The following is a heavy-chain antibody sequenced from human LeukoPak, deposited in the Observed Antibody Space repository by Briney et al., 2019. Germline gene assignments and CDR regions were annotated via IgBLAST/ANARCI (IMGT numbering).Heavy chain of an antibody. V-gene: IGHV1-2*02. CDR1: GYTFTGYY. J-gene: IGHJ4*02. D-gene: IGHD3-10*01. CDR3: ARVRYYGSGSYPPLGY. CDR2: INPNSGGT. Sequence: ASVKVSCKASGYTFTGYYMHWVRQAPGQGLEWMGWINPNSGGTNYAQKFQGRVTMTRDTSISTAYMELSRLRSDDTAVYYCARVRYYGSGSYPPLGYWGQGTLVTVSS.